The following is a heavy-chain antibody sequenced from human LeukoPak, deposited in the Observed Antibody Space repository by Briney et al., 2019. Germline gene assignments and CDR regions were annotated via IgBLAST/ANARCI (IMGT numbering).Heavy chain of an antibody. CDR1: GFTFGDYA. J-gene: IGHJ4*02. CDR3: ARVWLQHTSGPPYPLIDY. D-gene: IGHD5-18*01. V-gene: IGHV3-49*03. CDR2: IRSKAYGGTT. Sequence: PGGSLRLSCTASGFTFGDYAMSWFRQAPGKGLEWVGFIRSKAYGGTTEYAASVKGRFTISRDDSKSIAYLQMNSLKTEDTAVYYCARVWLQHTSGPPYPLIDYWGQGTLVTVSS.